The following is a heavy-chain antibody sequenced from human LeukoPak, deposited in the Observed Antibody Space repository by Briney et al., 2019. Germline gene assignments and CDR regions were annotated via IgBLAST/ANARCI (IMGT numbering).Heavy chain of an antibody. CDR2: IYYSGST. J-gene: IGHJ3*02. Sequence: PSETLSLTCTVSGGSISCGDYYWSWIRQPPGKGLEWIGYIYYSGSTYYNSSLKSRVTISVDTSKNQFSLKLSSVTAADTAVYYCARVLGTGDAFDIWGQGTMVTVSS. CDR1: GGSISCGDYY. CDR3: ARVLGTGDAFDI. V-gene: IGHV4-30-4*01. D-gene: IGHD3-16*01.